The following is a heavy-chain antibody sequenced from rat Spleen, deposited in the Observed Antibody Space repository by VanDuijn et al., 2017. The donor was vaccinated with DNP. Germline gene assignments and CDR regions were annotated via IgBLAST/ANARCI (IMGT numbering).Heavy chain of an antibody. D-gene: IGHD4-3*01. Sequence: EVQLVESGGGLVQPGRSLKLSCAASEFSFSDYYMAWVRQAPTKGLEWVATVSYDGSSTYYRDSVKGRFTISRDNAKSTLYLQMDSLRSEDTATYYCASHNSGYFDYWGQGVMVTVSS. J-gene: IGHJ2*01. V-gene: IGHV5-7*01. CDR3: ASHNSGYFDY. CDR1: EFSFSDYY. CDR2: VSYDGSST.